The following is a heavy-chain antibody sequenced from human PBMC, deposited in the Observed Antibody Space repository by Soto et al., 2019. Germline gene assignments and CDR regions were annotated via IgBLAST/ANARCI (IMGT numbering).Heavy chain of an antibody. Sequence: PSETLSLTCTVSGGSISSSSYYWGWIRQPPGKGLEWIGSIYYSGSTYYNPSLKSRVTISVDTSKNQFSLKLSSVTAADTAVYYCARQEGVSSSWRSYYYYGMDVWGQGTTVTVSS. J-gene: IGHJ6*02. D-gene: IGHD6-13*01. CDR1: GGSISSSSYY. CDR2: IYYSGST. CDR3: ARQEGVSSSWRSYYYYGMDV. V-gene: IGHV4-39*01.